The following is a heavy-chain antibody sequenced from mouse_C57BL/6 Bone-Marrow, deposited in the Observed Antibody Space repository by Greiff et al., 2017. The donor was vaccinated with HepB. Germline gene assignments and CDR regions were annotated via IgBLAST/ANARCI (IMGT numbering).Heavy chain of an antibody. J-gene: IGHJ1*03. Sequence: EVKVVESGGDLVKPGGSLKLSCAASGFTFSSYGMSWVRQTPDKRLEWVATISSGGSYTYYPDSVKGRFTISRDNAKNTLYLQMSRLKSEDTAMYYCARHRSSGRYFDVWGTGTTVTVSS. D-gene: IGHD3-1*01. CDR2: ISSGGSYT. CDR1: GFTFSSYG. V-gene: IGHV5-6*01. CDR3: ARHRSSGRYFDV.